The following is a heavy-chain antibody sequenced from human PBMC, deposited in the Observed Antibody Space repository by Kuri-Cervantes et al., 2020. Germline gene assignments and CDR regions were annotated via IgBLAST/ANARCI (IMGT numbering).Heavy chain of an antibody. CDR2: ISYDGSNK. CDR3: GRDSSPGDNHDVCDI. J-gene: IGHJ3*02. D-gene: IGHD4-17*01. V-gene: IGHV3-30*07. CDR1: GFTFSSYA. Sequence: GGSLRLSCVASGFTFSSYAIHWVRQAPGKGLEWVAVISYDGSNKYYADSVEGRFTISRDNFKNTLYLQMNSLRDDDTAVYYCGRDSSPGDNHDVCDIWGQGTRVTVSS.